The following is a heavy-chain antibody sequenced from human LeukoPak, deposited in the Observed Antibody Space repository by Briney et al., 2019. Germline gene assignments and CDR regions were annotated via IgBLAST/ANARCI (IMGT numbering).Heavy chain of an antibody. D-gene: IGHD5-24*01. V-gene: IGHV1-3*01. J-gene: IGHJ6*02. CDR2: INAGNGNT. CDR1: GYTFTNYA. Sequence: ASVKVSCKASGYTFTNYAIHWVRQAPGQRLEWMAWINAGNGNTKYSQKFQGRVTVTRDTSASTAYMELSSLKSEDTALYYCARDGMADKTFYYYYGMDVWGQGTTVTVSS. CDR3: ARDGMADKTFYYYYGMDV.